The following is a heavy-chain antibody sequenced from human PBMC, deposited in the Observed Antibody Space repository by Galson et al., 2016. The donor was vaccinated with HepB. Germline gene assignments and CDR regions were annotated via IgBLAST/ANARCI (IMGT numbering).Heavy chain of an antibody. CDR1: GFTFRSYG. J-gene: IGHJ6*02. Sequence: SLRLSCAASGFTFRSYGMHWVRQAPGKGLEWVAVISYDVNTKYYADYVKGRFTISGDNSKNTLYLQMNSRRAEDTAVYYCSKDGRDAYNFNYYHYAMDVWGQGTTVTVSS. CDR2: ISYDVNTK. V-gene: IGHV3-30*18. D-gene: IGHD5-24*01. CDR3: SKDGRDAYNFNYYHYAMDV.